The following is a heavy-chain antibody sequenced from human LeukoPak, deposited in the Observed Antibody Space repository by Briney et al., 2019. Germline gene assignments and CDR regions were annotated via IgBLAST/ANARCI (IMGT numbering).Heavy chain of an antibody. CDR2: INPDGSNT. CDR3: ARDFQFYYGSGPNWLDP. CDR1: GFTFSNYW. J-gene: IGHJ5*02. V-gene: IGHV3-74*01. D-gene: IGHD3-10*01. Sequence: PGGSLRLSCAVSGFTFSNYWMHWVRQAPGKGLVWISYINPDGSNTTYADSVKGRFTISRDNAKNMLYLQMNSLTVADTAMYYCARDFQFYYGSGPNWLDPWGQGTLVSVSS.